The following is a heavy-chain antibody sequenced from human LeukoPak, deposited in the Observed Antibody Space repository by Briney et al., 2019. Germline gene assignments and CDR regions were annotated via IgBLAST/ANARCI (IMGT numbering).Heavy chain of an antibody. CDR3: ARLVYGSGSYSEGYFDY. CDR2: IYPSDSDT. J-gene: IGHJ4*02. D-gene: IGHD3-10*01. V-gene: IGHV5-51*01. Sequence: GESLKISCKGSGYSFTNHWIGWVRQMPGKGLEWMGIIYPSDSDTRYSPSFQGQVTISVDKSISTAYLQWSSLKASDTAMYYCARLVYGSGSYSEGYFDYWGQGTLVTVSS. CDR1: GYSFTNHW.